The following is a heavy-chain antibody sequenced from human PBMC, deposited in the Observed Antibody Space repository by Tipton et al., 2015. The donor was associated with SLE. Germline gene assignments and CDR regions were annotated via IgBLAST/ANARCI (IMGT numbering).Heavy chain of an antibody. Sequence: TLSLTCTVSGGSISSYYWSWIRQPAGGGLEWIGRIYTNENTNYNPSLKSRVTMSVDTSKNQFSLKLSSVTAADTAVYYCARRADAFDIWGQGTMVTVSS. CDR1: GGSISSYY. CDR2: IYTNENT. J-gene: IGHJ3*02. CDR3: ARRADAFDI. V-gene: IGHV4-4*07.